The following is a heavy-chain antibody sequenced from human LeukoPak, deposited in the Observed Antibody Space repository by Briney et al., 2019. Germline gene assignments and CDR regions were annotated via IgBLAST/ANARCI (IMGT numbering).Heavy chain of an antibody. V-gene: IGHV1-46*01. J-gene: IGHJ5*02. Sequence: ASVKVSCKASGYIFINYYIHWVRQAPGQGLEWMGVINPSDGSTNYAQKYQDRVTMTRDTSTRTVYMQLSSLRSDDTAVYYCARGRWFGELSRWFDPWGREPWSPSPQ. CDR1: GYIFINYY. CDR3: ARGRWFGELSRWFDP. D-gene: IGHD3-10*01. CDR2: INPSDGST.